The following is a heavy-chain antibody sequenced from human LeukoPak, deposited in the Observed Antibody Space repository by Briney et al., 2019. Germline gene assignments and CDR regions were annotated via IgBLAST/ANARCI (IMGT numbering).Heavy chain of an antibody. J-gene: IGHJ4*02. CDR1: GFTFSTYS. CDR2: LNHYGGDK. Sequence: GGSLRLSCAASGFTFSTYSMSWVRQAPGKGLEWVATLNHYGGDKYYVDSVKGRFTISRDNAKSSLYLQMNSLRAEDTAVYYCVRGDFDFWGQGTLVTVSS. V-gene: IGHV3-7*04. CDR3: VRGDFDF.